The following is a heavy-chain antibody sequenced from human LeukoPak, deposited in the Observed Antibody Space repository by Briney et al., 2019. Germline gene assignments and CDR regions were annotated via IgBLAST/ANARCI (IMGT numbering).Heavy chain of an antibody. Sequence: ASVKVSCKASGYTFTGYYMHWVRQAPGQGLEWMGWINPNSGGTNYAQKFQGRVTMTRDTSISTAYMELSRLRSDDTAVYYCARASVYYYYYGMDVWGQGTTVTVSS. J-gene: IGHJ6*02. D-gene: IGHD2-2*01. CDR2: INPNSGGT. V-gene: IGHV1-2*02. CDR1: GYTFTGYY. CDR3: ARASVYYYYYGMDV.